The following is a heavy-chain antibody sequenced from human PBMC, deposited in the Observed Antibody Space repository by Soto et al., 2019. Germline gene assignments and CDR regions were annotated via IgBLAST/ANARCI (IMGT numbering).Heavy chain of an antibody. Sequence: ASVKVSCKASGYTFTSYDINWVRQATGQGLEWMGWMNPNSGNTGYAQKFQGRVTMTRNTSISTAYMELSSLRSEDTAVYYCARGLYYDFWSGYGYWGQGTLVTVSS. CDR1: GYTFTSYD. D-gene: IGHD3-3*01. J-gene: IGHJ4*02. CDR2: MNPNSGNT. V-gene: IGHV1-8*01. CDR3: ARGLYYDFWSGYGY.